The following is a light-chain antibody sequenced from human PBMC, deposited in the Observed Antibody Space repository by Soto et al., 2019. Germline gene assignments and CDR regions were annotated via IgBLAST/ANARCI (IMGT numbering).Light chain of an antibody. CDR1: KSVSNN. CDR3: QQYNNWPPLT. J-gene: IGKJ4*01. CDR2: RAS. V-gene: IGKV3-15*01. Sequence: EIVMTQSPATLSVSPGERAILSCRASKSVSNNLAWYQQKPGQAPRLLIYRASTRATGIPARFSGSGSGTAFTLSISSLQSEDFAIYYCQQYNNWPPLTFGGGTKVEIK.